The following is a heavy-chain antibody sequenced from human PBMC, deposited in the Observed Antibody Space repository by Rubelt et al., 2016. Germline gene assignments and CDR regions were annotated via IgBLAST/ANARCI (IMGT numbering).Heavy chain of an antibody. CDR2: IIPILGIA. V-gene: IGHV1-69*04. CDR3: ARDIIHDRITHNDV. J-gene: IGHJ6*02. D-gene: IGHD3-3*01. Sequence: QVQLVQSGAEVKKPESSVKVSCKASGGTFSSYAISWVRQAPGQGLEWMGRIIPILGIATYAQKFQGRVTITADKSTSTAYMELSSLRSEDTAVYYCARDIIHDRITHNDVWGQGTTVTVSS. CDR1: GGTFSSYA.